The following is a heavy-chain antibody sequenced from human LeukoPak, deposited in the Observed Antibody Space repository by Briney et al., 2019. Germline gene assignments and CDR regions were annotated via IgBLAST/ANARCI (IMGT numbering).Heavy chain of an antibody. J-gene: IGHJ4*02. CDR1: GGSISNYY. CDR3: ARAATLDY. D-gene: IGHD1-26*01. CDR2: VHSSRGS. V-gene: IGHV4-4*07. Sequence: SETLSLTCTVSGGSISNYYWSWIRQPAGKGLEWIGRVHSSRGSNYNPSLKSRVTISVDTSKNQFSLKLSSVTAADTAVYYCARAATLDYWGQGTLVTVSS.